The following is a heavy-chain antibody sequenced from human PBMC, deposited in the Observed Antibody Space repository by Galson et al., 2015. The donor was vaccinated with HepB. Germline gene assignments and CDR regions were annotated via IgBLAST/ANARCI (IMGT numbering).Heavy chain of an antibody. D-gene: IGHD3-16*01. V-gene: IGHV1-69*13. CDR3: ARSPTPLRGNYYYGMDV. J-gene: IGHJ6*02. CDR2: IIPIFGTA. Sequence: SVKVSCKASGGTFSSYAISWVRQAPGQGLEWMGGIIPIFGTANYAQKFQGRVTITADESTSTAYMELSSLRSEDTAVYYCARSPTPLRGNYYYGMDVWGQGTTVTVSS. CDR1: GGTFSSYA.